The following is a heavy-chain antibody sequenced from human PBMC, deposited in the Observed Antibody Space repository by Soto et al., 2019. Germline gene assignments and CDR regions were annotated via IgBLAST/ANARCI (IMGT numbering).Heavy chain of an antibody. CDR2: ISYDGTNE. J-gene: IGHJ4*02. V-gene: IGHV3-30*18. CDR1: GFTFSAFA. Sequence: PGGSLRLSCTVSGFTFSAFAMYWVRHAPGKGLEWVALISYDGTNEDYAESVRGRFTISRDNSKNTLYLDMNSLSAEDSAVYFCAKGVVREPAYFDYWGQGTLVTVSS. D-gene: IGHD3-10*01. CDR3: AKGVVREPAYFDY.